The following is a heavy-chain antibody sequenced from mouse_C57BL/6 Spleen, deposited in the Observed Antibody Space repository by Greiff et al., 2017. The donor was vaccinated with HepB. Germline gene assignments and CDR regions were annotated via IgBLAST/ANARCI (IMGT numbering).Heavy chain of an antibody. CDR2: IDPSDSET. CDR1: GYTFTSYW. J-gene: IGHJ4*01. V-gene: IGHV1-52*01. D-gene: IGHD2-1*01. CDR3: ARLGGNYEYYYAMDY. Sequence: QVQLQQPGAELVRPGSSVKLSCKASGYTFTSYWMHWVKQRPIQGLEWIGNIDPSDSETHYNQKFKDKATLTVDKSSSTAYMQLSSLTSEDSAVYYCARLGGNYEYYYAMDYWGQGTSVTVSS.